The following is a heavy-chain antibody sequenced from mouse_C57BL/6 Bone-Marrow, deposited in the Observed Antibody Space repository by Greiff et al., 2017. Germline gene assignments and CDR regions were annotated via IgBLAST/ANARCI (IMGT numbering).Heavy chain of an antibody. CDR3: ARPSGVAPSRWNFDV. V-gene: IGHV5-6*01. J-gene: IGHJ1*03. CDR2: ISSGGSYT. D-gene: IGHD1-1*01. CDR1: GFTFSSYG. Sequence: EVKLMESGGDLVKPGGSLKLSCAASGFTFSSYGMSWVRQTPDKRLEWVATISSGGSYTYYPDSVKGRFTISRDNAKNTLYLQMSSLKSEDTAMYYCARPSGVAPSRWNFDVWGTGTTVTVSS.